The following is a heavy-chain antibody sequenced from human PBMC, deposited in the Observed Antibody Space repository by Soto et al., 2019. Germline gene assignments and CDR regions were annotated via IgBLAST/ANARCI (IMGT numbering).Heavy chain of an antibody. D-gene: IGHD3-10*01. CDR1: GGSISSGGYY. CDR3: ARDYRGLLWFGELSPYYYGMDV. CDR2: IYYSGST. V-gene: IGHV4-31*03. J-gene: IGHJ6*02. Sequence: SETLSLTCTVSGGSISSGGYYWSWIRQHPGKGLEWIGYIYYSGSTYYNPSLKSRVTISVDTSKNQFSLKLSSVTAADTAVYYCARDYRGLLWFGELSPYYYGMDVWGQGTTVTVSS.